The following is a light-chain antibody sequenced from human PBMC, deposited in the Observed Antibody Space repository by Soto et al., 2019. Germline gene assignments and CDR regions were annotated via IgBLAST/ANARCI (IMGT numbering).Light chain of an antibody. Sequence: QSVLTQPRSVSGSPGQSVTISCTGTSSDVGDYKFVSWYQHHPGKAPKLIIYDVTKRPSGVPDRFSGSKSGNTASLTISGLQAEDEADYYCCSFEGTFVLFGGGTKLTVL. CDR3: CSFEGTFVL. J-gene: IGLJ2*01. CDR2: DVT. CDR1: SSDVGDYKF. V-gene: IGLV2-11*01.